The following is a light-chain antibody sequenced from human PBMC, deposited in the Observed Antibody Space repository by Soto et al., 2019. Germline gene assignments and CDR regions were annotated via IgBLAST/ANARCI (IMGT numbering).Light chain of an antibody. V-gene: IGKV3-20*01. Sequence: EIVFTHSPGPLSLSPGDRATLSCRASQTLSNSFIAWYQQKPGQAPRLLIYGASSRATGIPDRFSGSGSGTDFTLTISRLEPEDFAVYYCQQYGSSPWTFGQGTKVDIK. CDR1: QTLSNSF. J-gene: IGKJ1*01. CDR3: QQYGSSPWT. CDR2: GAS.